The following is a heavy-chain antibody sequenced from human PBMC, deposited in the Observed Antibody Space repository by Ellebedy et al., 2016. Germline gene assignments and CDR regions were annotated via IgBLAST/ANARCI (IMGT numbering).Heavy chain of an antibody. CDR2: IKSDGSST. D-gene: IGHD1-20*01. Sequence: GGSLRLSCAASGFTFSTYWMHWVRQVPGKGLVWVSRIKSDGSSTSYADSVKGRFTISRDNARNTLYLQMNSLTAEDTAVYYCARGGSITGTYNWFDPWGQGTLVTVSS. CDR3: ARGGSITGTYNWFDP. J-gene: IGHJ5*02. CDR1: GFTFSTYW. V-gene: IGHV3-74*01.